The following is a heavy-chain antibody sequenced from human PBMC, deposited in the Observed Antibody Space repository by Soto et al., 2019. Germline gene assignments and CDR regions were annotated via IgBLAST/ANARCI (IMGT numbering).Heavy chain of an antibody. CDR3: AREGLTGTIGLYYYYGMDV. Sequence: SETLSLTCTVSGGSISSYYWSWIRLPPGKGLEYIGYIYYSDSTNYNPSLESRVSISVDTSKNQFSLKLSSVTAADTAVYYCAREGLTGTIGLYYYYGMDVWGQGTTVTVSS. J-gene: IGHJ6*02. CDR1: GGSISSYY. D-gene: IGHD1-7*01. V-gene: IGHV4-59*01. CDR2: IYYSDST.